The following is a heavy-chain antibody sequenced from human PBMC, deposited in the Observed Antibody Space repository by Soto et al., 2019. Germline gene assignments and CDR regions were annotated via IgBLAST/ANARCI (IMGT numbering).Heavy chain of an antibody. Sequence: GASVKVSCKASGYTFTSYDINWVRQATGQGLEWMGWMNPNSGNTGYAQKFQGRVTMTRNTSISTAYMELSSLRSEDTAVYYCAMTSTDCGGNSRGWFDPWGQGTLVTVSS. D-gene: IGHD2-21*02. V-gene: IGHV1-8*01. CDR1: GYTFTSYD. CDR3: AMTSTDCGGNSRGWFDP. CDR2: MNPNSGNT. J-gene: IGHJ5*02.